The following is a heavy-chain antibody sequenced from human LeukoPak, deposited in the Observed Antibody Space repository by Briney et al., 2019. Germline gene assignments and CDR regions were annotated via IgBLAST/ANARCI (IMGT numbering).Heavy chain of an antibody. CDR3: ARAGCGSCYLSDY. Sequence: ASVKVSCKASGYTYTGYYMHGVRQARAQGREGMRWIHPNSGGTNCAQEFQGRVTMTRDTSISTAYMELSRLRSDDTAVYYWARAGCGSCYLSDYWGEGTLVTVSS. CDR2: IHPNSGGT. V-gene: IGHV1-2*02. CDR1: GYTYTGYY. D-gene: IGHD2-15*01. J-gene: IGHJ4*02.